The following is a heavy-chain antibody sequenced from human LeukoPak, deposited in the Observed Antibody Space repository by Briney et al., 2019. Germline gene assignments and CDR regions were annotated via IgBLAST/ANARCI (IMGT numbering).Heavy chain of an antibody. CDR1: GGSFSGYY. J-gene: IGHJ5*02. CDR2: INHSGST. Sequence: SETLSLTCAVYGGSFSGYYWSWIRQPPGKGLEWIGEINHSGSTNYNPSLKSRVTISVDTSKNQFSLKLSSVTAADTAVYYCARFNLEGFDPWGQGTLVTVSS. CDR3: ARFNLEGFDP. V-gene: IGHV4-34*01. D-gene: IGHD1-1*01.